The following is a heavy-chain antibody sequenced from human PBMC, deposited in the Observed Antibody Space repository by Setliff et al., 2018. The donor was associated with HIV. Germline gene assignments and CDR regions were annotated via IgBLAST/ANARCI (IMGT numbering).Heavy chain of an antibody. D-gene: IGHD3-10*01. CDR2: ISSSSSYT. V-gene: IGHV3-21*01. Sequence: PGGSLRLSCAASGFTFSSYSMNWVRQAPGKGLEWVSYISSSSSYTHYADSVKGRFTISRDNSKNTLYLQMNSLRAEDTAVYYCAKDFGSGSYYPSLFDPWGQGTLVTVSS. CDR3: AKDFGSGSYYPSLFDP. J-gene: IGHJ5*02. CDR1: GFTFSSYS.